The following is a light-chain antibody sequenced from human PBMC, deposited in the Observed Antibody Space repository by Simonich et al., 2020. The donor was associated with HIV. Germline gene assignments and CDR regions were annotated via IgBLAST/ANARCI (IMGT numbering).Light chain of an antibody. CDR1: SSDVGGYNY. CDR3: NSYSSSSTVI. CDR2: DVS. V-gene: IGLV2-14*03. Sequence: QSALTQPASVSGSPGQSITISCTGTSSDVGGYNYVSWYQRHPGKAPKLMIYDVSNRPSGVSYRFSASKSGNTASLTISGLQAEDEANYYCNSYSSSSTVIFGGGTWLTVL. J-gene: IGLJ2*01.